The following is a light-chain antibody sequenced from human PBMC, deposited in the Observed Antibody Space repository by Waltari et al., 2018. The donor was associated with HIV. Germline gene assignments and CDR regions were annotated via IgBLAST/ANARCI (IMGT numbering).Light chain of an antibody. CDR3: CSNAARATYV. CDR1: TSDVAGYNY. CDR2: HVT. V-gene: IGLV2-11*01. Sequence: HSALAQPRSVSGSSAQSVTIACPGTTSDVAGYNYVPWFHHHPGNAPKLIIYHVTKRPSGVPDRFSASKSGNTASLTISGLQAEDEAEYYCCSNAARATYVFGTGTQVTVL. J-gene: IGLJ1*01.